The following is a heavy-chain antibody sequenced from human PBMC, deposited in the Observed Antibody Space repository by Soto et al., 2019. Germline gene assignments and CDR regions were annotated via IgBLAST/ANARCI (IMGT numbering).Heavy chain of an antibody. CDR2: TSYDGSNK. V-gene: IGHV3-30-3*01. CDR1: GFTFSSYA. J-gene: IGHJ4*02. CDR3: ARDRTRGYCSSTSCYTDFDY. D-gene: IGHD2-2*02. Sequence: GGSLRLSCAASGFTFSSYAMHWVRQAPGKGLEWVAVTSYDGSNKYYADSVKGRFTISRDNSKNTLYLQMNSLRAEDTAVYYCARDRTRGYCSSTSCYTDFDYWGQGTLVTVSS.